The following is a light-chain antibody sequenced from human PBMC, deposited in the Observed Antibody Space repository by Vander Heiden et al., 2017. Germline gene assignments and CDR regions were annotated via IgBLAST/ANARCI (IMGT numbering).Light chain of an antibody. CDR3: QVWDSSSDHPYV. J-gene: IGLJ1*01. Sequence: SYVLTQPPSGSVAPGQTARITCGGKNIGSKSVHWYQQKPGQAPVLVVYDDSDRPSGIPERFSGSNSGNTATLTISRVEAGDEADYYCQVWDSSSDHPYVFGTGTKVTVL. V-gene: IGLV3-21*02. CDR2: DDS. CDR1: NIGSKS.